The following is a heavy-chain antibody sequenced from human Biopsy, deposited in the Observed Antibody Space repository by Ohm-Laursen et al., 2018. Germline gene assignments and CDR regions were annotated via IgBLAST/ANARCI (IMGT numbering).Heavy chain of an antibody. CDR1: GYTFNDYY. J-gene: IGHJ1*01. Sequence: ASVKVSCNTSGYTFNDYYIHWVRQAPGQGLEWLGGNIPILGTGNYAPMFHGRVTVVADTSTSTATMELRSLRPDDTAVYYCATKLTGYFHHWGQGTLVIVSS. CDR3: ATKLTGYFHH. CDR2: NIPILGTG. V-gene: IGHV1-69*06. D-gene: IGHD3-9*01.